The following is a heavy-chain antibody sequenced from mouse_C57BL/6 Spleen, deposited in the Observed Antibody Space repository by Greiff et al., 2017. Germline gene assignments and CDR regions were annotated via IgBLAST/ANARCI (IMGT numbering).Heavy chain of an antibody. J-gene: IGHJ4*01. CDR1: GYTFNDYY. CDR3: TTCHGNIYDMDY. Sequence: VQLQQSGAELVRPGASVKLSCKASGYTFNDYYMHWVKQRPEQGLEWIGWIDPENGDTEYASKFQGKATITADTSSNTAYMQLSSRTSEDTAVYYCTTCHGNIYDMDYWGQGTSVTVSS. CDR2: IDPENGDT. V-gene: IGHV14-4*01. D-gene: IGHD2-1*01.